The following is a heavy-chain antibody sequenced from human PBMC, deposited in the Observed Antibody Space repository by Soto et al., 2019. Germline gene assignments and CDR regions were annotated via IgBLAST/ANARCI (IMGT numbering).Heavy chain of an antibody. D-gene: IGHD6-13*01. Sequence: PSETLSRTCTVSGGSISISNWWSGVRQPPGKGLEWIGEIYHSGSTNYNPSLKSRVTISVDRSKNQFSLKLSSVTAADTAVYYCARDIKYSSSWYDYWGQGTLVTVYS. V-gene: IGHV4-4*02. CDR2: IYHSGST. CDR3: ARDIKYSSSWYDY. J-gene: IGHJ4*02. CDR1: GGSISISNW.